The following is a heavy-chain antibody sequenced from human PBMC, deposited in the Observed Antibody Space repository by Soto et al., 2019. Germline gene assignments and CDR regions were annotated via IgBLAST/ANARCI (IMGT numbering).Heavy chain of an antibody. J-gene: IGHJ5*02. V-gene: IGHV4-30-2*01. D-gene: IGHD2-2*01. CDR2: IYHSGST. CDR3: ARVPDR. CDR1: GGSISSGGYS. Sequence: TLSLTCTVSGGSISSGGYSWSWIRQPPGKGLEWIGYIYHSGSTYYNPSLKSRVTISVDRSKNQFSLKLSSVTDADTAVYYCARVPDRWGQGTLVNVSS.